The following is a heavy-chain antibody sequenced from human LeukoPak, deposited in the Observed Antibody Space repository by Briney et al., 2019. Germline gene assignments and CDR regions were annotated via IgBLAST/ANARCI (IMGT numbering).Heavy chain of an antibody. CDR2: IIPILGIA. D-gene: IGHD2-15*01. V-gene: IGHV1-69*04. CDR1: GGTFSSYA. J-gene: IGHJ5*02. CDR3: ASSPGGGTYNWFDP. Sequence: ASVKVSCKASGGTFSSYAISWVRQAPGQGLEWMGRIIPILGIANYAQKFQGRVTITADKSTSTAYMELSSLRSEDTAVYYCASSPGGGTYNWFDPWGQGTLVTVSS.